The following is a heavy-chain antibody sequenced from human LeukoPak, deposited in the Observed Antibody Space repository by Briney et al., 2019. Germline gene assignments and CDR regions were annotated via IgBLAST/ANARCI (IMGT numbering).Heavy chain of an antibody. CDR3: ARVTRYYYGMDI. CDR1: GYSFTIFD. CDR2: MNPNSGNS. D-gene: IGHD3-9*01. J-gene: IGHJ6*02. V-gene: IGHV1-8*02. Sequence: ASVKVSCKASGYSFTIFDINWVRQATGQGLEWMGWMNPNSGNSGYAQKFKGRVTMTRDTAITTAYMELSSLGSDDTAVYYCARVTRYYYGMDIWGQGTTVTVSS.